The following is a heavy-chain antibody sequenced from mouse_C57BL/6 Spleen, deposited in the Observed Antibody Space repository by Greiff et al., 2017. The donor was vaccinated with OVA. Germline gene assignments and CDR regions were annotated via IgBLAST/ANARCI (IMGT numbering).Heavy chain of an antibody. V-gene: IGHV5-15*01. Sequence: EVMLVEPGGGLVQPGGSLKLSCAASGFTFSDYGMAWVRQAPRKGPEWVAFISNLAYSIYYEDTVKGRFTITRENAKNTLYLEMSSLRSEDTAMYYCARHMNDYDGLLAMDYWGQGTSVTVSS. CDR1: GFTFSDYG. CDR2: ISNLAYSI. D-gene: IGHD2-4*01. CDR3: ARHMNDYDGLLAMDY. J-gene: IGHJ4*01.